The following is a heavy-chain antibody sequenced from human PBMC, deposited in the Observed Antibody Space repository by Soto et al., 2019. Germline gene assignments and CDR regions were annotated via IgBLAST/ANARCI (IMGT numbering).Heavy chain of an antibody. V-gene: IGHV1-69*01. J-gene: IGHJ6*02. CDR1: GGTFSSYA. CDR3: GRGSVAVVGTGLLNDVYGMDV. CDR2: IIPISGAV. Sequence: QVQLVQSGAAVKKPVSSVKVSCKASGGTFSSYAISWVRQAPGQGLECMGGIIPISGAVNYAQKFQGRVTITAVESTSRVYMELSSWRSEDTAVFYCGRGSVAVVGTGLLNDVYGMDVWGQGPTITVFS. D-gene: IGHD6-19*01.